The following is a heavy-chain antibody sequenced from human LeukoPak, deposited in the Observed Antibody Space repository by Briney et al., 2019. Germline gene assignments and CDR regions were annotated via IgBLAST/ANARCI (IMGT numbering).Heavy chain of an antibody. CDR1: GFTFTSSV. CDR2: IVVGSGNT. Sequence: SVKVSCKASGFTFTSSVVQWVRQARGQRLEWIGWIVVGSGNTNYAQKFQERVTITRDMSTSTAYMELSSLRFEDTAVYYCAADRAGSYLRFVYWGQGTLVTVSS. V-gene: IGHV1-58*01. D-gene: IGHD3-10*01. CDR3: AADRAGSYLRFVY. J-gene: IGHJ1*01.